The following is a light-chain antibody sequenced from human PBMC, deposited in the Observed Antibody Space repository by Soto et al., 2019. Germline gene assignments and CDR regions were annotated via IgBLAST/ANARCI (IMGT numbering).Light chain of an antibody. V-gene: IGLV2-14*01. CDR1: SSDVGGYNY. CDR2: DVS. J-gene: IGLJ1*01. Sequence: QSALTQPASVSGSPGQSITISCTGTSSDVGGYNYVSWYQQHPGKAPKLMIYDVSNRPSGVSNRFSGSKSGNTASLTISGLQADYEADYYCTSCTSRSTHEVFVTGTKVSIL. CDR3: TSCTSRSTHEV.